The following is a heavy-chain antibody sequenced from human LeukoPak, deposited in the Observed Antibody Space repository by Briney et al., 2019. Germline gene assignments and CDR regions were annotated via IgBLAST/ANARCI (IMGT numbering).Heavy chain of an antibody. V-gene: IGHV3-21*01. CDR2: ISSSSSYI. D-gene: IGHD6-6*01. CDR3: ARNIAARPIGAFDI. J-gene: IGHJ3*02. Sequence: PGGSLRLSCAATGLTVSSNFMSWVRQAPGKGLEWVSSISSSSSYIYYADSVKGRFTISRDNAKNSLYLQMNSLRAEDTAVYYCARNIAARPIGAFDIWGQGTMVTVSS. CDR1: GLTVSSNF.